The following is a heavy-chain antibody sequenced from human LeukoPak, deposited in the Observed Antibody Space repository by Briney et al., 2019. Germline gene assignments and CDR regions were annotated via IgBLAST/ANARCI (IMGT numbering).Heavy chain of an antibody. V-gene: IGHV3-23*01. Sequence: GGSLRLSCAASGFTYSSYVMSWVRQAPGKGLEWVSGISGIDDRTYYADSVKGRFTISRDNSKNTLYLQMNSLRAEDTAVYYCAKGLWQLDHWGQGALVTVSS. CDR2: ISGIDDRT. J-gene: IGHJ5*02. CDR1: GFTYSSYV. CDR3: AKGLWQLDH. D-gene: IGHD2-21*01.